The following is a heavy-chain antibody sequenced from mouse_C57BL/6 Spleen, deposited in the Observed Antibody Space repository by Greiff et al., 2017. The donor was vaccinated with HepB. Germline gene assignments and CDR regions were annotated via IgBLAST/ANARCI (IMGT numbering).Heavy chain of an antibody. J-gene: IGHJ4*01. V-gene: IGHV5-16*01. CDR1: GFTFSDYY. Sequence: DVQLVESEGGLVQPGSSMKLSCTASGFTFSDYYMAWVRQVPEKGLEWVANINYDGSSTYYLDSLKSRFIISRDNAKNILYLQMSSLKSEDTATYYCARGYAMDYWGQGTSVTVSS. CDR2: INYDGSST. CDR3: ARGYAMDY.